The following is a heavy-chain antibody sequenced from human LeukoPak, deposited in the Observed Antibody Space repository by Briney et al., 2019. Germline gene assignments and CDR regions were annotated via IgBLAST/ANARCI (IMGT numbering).Heavy chain of an antibody. CDR1: GGSISSYY. CDR2: IYTSGST. D-gene: IGHD2-2*01. CDR3: ARDPGGQLLHNWFDP. Sequence: SETLSLTCTVSGGSISSYYWSWIRQPAGKGPEWIGRIYTSGSTNYNPSLKSRVTMSVDTSKNQFSLKLSSVTAADTAVYYCARDPGGQLLHNWFDPWGQGTLVTVSS. V-gene: IGHV4-4*07. J-gene: IGHJ5*02.